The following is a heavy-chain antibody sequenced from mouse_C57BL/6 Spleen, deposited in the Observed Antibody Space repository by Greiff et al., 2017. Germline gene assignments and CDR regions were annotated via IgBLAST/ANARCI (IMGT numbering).Heavy chain of an antibody. CDR1: GYTFTSYW. V-gene: IGHV1-64*01. CDR3: AREGYYGSSYGSGFDY. J-gene: IGHJ2*01. D-gene: IGHD1-1*01. CDR2: INPNSGST. Sequence: QVQLQQPGAELVKPGASVKLSCKASGYTFTSYWMHWVKQRPGQGLEWIGMINPNSGSTNYNEKFKSKATLTVDKSSSTAYMQLSSLTSEDSAVYYCAREGYYGSSYGSGFDYWGQGTTLTVSS.